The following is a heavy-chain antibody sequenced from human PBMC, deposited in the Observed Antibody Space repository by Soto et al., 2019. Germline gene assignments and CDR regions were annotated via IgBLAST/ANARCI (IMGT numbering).Heavy chain of an antibody. CDR2: ISGSGGST. V-gene: IGHV3-23*01. J-gene: IGHJ3*02. Sequence: GGSLSLSCAASAFTFSSYAMSWVRQAPGKGLEWVSAISGSGGSTYYADSVKGRFTISRDNSKNTLYLQMNSLRAEDTAVYYCAKAASGIVVREDIWGQGTMVTVSS. CDR1: AFTFSSYA. D-gene: IGHD2-2*01. CDR3: AKAASGIVVREDI.